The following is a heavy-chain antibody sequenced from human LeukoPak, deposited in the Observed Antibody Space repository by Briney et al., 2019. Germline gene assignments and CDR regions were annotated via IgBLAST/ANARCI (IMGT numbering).Heavy chain of an antibody. CDR3: VKGTGTKYYYYGMDV. CDR2: ISSNGGST. V-gene: IGHV3-64D*06. J-gene: IGHJ6*02. CDR1: GFTLSSYA. D-gene: IGHD3/OR15-3a*01. Sequence: GGSLRLSCSASGFTLSSYAMHWVRQAPGKGLEYVSAISSNGGSTYYADSVKGRFTISRDNSKNTLYLQMSSLRAEDTAVYYCVKGTGTKYYYYGMDVWGQGTTVTVSS.